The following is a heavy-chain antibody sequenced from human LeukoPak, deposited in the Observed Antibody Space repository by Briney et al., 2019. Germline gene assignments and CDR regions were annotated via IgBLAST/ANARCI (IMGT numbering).Heavy chain of an antibody. D-gene: IGHD2-15*01. Sequence: GGSLRLSCAASGFTFSSYGMHWVRQAPGKGLEWVGRIKSKTDGGTTDYAAPVKGRFTISRDDSKNTLYLQMISLKTEDTAVYYCTTGYCSGGSCYGAYFDYWGQGTLVTVSS. V-gene: IGHV3-15*01. CDR3: TTGYCSGGSCYGAYFDY. J-gene: IGHJ4*02. CDR1: GFTFSSYG. CDR2: IKSKTDGGTT.